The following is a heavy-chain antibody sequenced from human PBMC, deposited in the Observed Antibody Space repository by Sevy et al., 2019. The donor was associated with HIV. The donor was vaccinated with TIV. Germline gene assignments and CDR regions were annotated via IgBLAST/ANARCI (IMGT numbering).Heavy chain of an antibody. Sequence: GGCLRLSCAASGFTFSDYYMSWIRQAPGKGLEWVSYISSGSSYTNYADSVKGRFTISRDNAKNSLYLQLHSLSAEDTAIYYCARDRRNYGGQYFDYWGQGTPVTVSS. V-gene: IGHV3-11*06. CDR2: ISSGSSYT. CDR3: ARDRRNYGGQYFDY. J-gene: IGHJ4*02. CDR1: GFTFSDYY. D-gene: IGHD4-17*01.